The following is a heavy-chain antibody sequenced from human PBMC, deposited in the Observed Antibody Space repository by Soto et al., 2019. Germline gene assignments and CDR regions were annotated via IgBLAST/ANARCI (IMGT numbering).Heavy chain of an antibody. CDR1: GGSIDRYY. Sequence: SETLSLTCTVSGGSIDRYYWTWIRQPPGKGLEWIGYVYYTGTTTYSPSLKSRVTISVDTSMNQISLKLSSVTAADTAFYYCARLVGYSQSLDPGGRGTLVPVSS. J-gene: IGHJ5*02. CDR3: ARLVGYSQSLDP. CDR2: VYYTGTT. V-gene: IGHV4-59*08. D-gene: IGHD3-22*01.